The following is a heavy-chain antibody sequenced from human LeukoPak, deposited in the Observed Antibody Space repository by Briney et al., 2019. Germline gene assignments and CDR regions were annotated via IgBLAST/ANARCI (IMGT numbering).Heavy chain of an antibody. CDR1: GGSFTTYY. D-gene: IGHD3-16*01. Sequence: SETLSLTCTVSGGSFTTYYWSWIRQPPGKGLEWIGYVYYSGTTGYNPSLKSRVIIAVNTSKNQFSLKLTSVTAADTAVYYCARARLAPPYYMDVWDKGTTVTVSS. CDR2: VYYSGTT. J-gene: IGHJ6*03. V-gene: IGHV4-59*01. CDR3: ARARLAPPYYMDV.